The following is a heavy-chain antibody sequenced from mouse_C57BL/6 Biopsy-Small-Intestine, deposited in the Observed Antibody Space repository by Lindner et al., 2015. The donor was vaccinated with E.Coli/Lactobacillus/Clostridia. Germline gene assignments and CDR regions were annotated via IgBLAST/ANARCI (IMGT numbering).Heavy chain of an antibody. CDR3: ARTSTLYYFDQ. D-gene: IGHD2-10*02. CDR1: GYAFSGSW. CDR2: IYPGDGDT. V-gene: IGHV1-82*01. J-gene: IGHJ2*01. Sequence: VQLQESGPELVKPGASVKISCKASGYAFSGSWMNWAKQRPGKGLEWIGRIYPGDGDTNYNGKFKGKATLTTDKSSNTAYMQLSSLTSEDSAVYFCARTSTLYYFDQWGQGTTLTVSS.